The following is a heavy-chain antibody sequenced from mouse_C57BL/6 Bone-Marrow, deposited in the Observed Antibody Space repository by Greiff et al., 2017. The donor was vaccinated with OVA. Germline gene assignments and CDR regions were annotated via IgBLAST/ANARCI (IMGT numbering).Heavy chain of an antibody. CDR3: ARTGWLLRVFYWYFDV. D-gene: IGHD2-3*01. V-gene: IGHV8-8*01. Sequence: QVQLKESGPGILQPSQTLSLTCSFSGFSLSTFGMGVGWIRQPSGKGLEWLAHIWWDDDKYYNPALKSRLTISKDTSKNQVILKIANVDTADTATYYCARTGWLLRVFYWYFDVWGTGTTVTVSS. CDR2: IWWDDDK. CDR1: GFSLSTFGMG. J-gene: IGHJ1*03.